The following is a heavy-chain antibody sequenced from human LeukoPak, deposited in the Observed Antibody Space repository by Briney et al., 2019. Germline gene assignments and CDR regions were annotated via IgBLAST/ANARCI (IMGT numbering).Heavy chain of an antibody. CDR1: GGSISSSTYY. CDR3: ARLYYYYGLDV. V-gene: IGHV4-39*01. J-gene: IGHJ6*02. CDR2: KYYSGNS. Sequence: PSETLSLTCTVSGGSISSSTYYWGWIRQPPGKGLELIGSKYYSGNSYYNPSLKSRVSISVDTSKNQFSLKLSSVTAADTAVYYCARLYYYYGLDVWGQGTTVIVSS.